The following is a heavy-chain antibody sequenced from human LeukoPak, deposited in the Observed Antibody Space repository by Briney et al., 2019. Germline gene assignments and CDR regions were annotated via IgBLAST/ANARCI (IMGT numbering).Heavy chain of an antibody. CDR2: ISSSGSTI. J-gene: IGHJ5*02. CDR3: ARDSRDSSSWYRGFDP. V-gene: IGHV3-11*01. D-gene: IGHD6-13*01. CDR1: GFTFSDDY. Sequence: PGGSLRLSCAASGFTFSDDYMSWIRQAPGKGLEWVSYISSSGSTIYYADSVDGRFSFTRDNAKNSLYLQMHSMRAEEAAVYYCARDSRDSSSWYRGFDPWGQGTLVTVSS.